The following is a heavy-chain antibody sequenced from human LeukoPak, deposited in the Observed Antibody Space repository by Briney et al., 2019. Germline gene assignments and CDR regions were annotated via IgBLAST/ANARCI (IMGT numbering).Heavy chain of an antibody. CDR3: AKKQIVGAAPFYC. Sequence: GGSLRLSCAASAFTFSTYAMNWVRQAPGKGLEWVSAISAGGSTFYADSVKGRFTISRDNSNNTLYLQMNSLRAEDTAVYYCAKKQIVGAAPFYCWGQGTPVTVSP. CDR2: ISAGGST. D-gene: IGHD1-26*01. V-gene: IGHV3-23*01. J-gene: IGHJ4*02. CDR1: AFTFSTYA.